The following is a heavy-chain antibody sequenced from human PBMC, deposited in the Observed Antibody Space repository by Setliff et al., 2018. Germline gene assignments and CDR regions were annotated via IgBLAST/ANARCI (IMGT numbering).Heavy chain of an antibody. CDR3: ARERKFYSSGWSLIYYYYYMDV. CDR2: INHSGST. V-gene: IGHV4-34*01. D-gene: IGHD6-19*01. Sequence: SETLSLTCAVYGGSFSGYYWSWIRQPPGKGLEWNGEINHSGSTNYNPSLKSRVTISVDTSKNQFSLKLSSVTAADTAVYYCARERKFYSSGWSLIYYYYYMDVWGKGTTVTVSS. CDR1: GGSFSGYY. J-gene: IGHJ6*03.